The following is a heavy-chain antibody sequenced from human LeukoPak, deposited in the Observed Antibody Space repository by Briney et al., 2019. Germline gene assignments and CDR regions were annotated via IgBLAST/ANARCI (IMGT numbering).Heavy chain of an antibody. CDR3: ARAHPRYYFDY. V-gene: IGHV1-46*01. J-gene: IGHJ4*02. CDR1: GYTFTSYY. Sequence: ASVKVSCKASGYTFTSYYIHWVRQTLGQGLEWMGIINPSGGGSTNYAQKFQGRVTMTRDTSTSTVYMELNSLRSEDTAVYYCARAHPRYYFDYWGQGTLVTVSS. CDR2: INPSGGGST.